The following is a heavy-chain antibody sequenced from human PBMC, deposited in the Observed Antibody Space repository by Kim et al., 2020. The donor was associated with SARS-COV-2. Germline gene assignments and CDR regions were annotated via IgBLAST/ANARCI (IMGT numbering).Heavy chain of an antibody. CDR3: ARGPGQFRGGNFDY. CDR1: GFTFSNYD. CDR2: ISSTSRFI. V-gene: IGHV3-21*01. J-gene: IGHJ4*02. D-gene: IGHD2-8*02. Sequence: GGSLRLSCAASGFTFSNYDMNWIRQAPGKGLEWVSSISSTSRFIYYAASMKDRFTISRDNAKGSLYLQMDSLRVEDTAVYYCARGPGQFRGGNFDYWVQGTPVTVSS.